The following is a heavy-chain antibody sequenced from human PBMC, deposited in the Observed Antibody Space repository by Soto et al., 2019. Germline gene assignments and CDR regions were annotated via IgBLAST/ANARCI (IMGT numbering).Heavy chain of an antibody. V-gene: IGHV4-61*01. D-gene: IGHD2-2*01. CDR1: GGSVSSGSYY. Sequence: QVQLQESGPGLVKPSETLSLTCTVSGGSVSSGSYYWSWIRQPPGKGLEWIGYIYYSGSTNYNPSLKSRVPISVDTSKTQFSLKLSSVTAADTAVYYCARANPACISTSCLRFDPWGQGTLVTVSS. CDR2: IYYSGST. CDR3: ARANPACISTSCLRFDP. J-gene: IGHJ5*02.